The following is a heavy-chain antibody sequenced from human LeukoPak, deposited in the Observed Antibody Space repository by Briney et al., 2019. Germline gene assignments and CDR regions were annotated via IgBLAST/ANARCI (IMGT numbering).Heavy chain of an antibody. CDR1: GFTFSSYA. D-gene: IGHD2-21*01. V-gene: IGHV3-23*01. CDR3: AKGVVANPKSRYFDL. Sequence: GGSLRLSCAASGFTFSSYAMSWVRQAPGKGLECGSAISGSGGSTYYADSVKGRFTISRDNSKNTLYLQMNSLRAEDTAVYHCAKGVVANPKSRYFDLWGRGTLVTVSS. J-gene: IGHJ2*01. CDR2: ISGSGGST.